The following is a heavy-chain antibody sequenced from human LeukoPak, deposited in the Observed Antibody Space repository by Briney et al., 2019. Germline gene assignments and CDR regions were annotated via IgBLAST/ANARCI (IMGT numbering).Heavy chain of an antibody. CDR1: GYSISSGYY. V-gene: IGHV4-38-2*01. CDR2: INHSGST. J-gene: IGHJ3*02. CDR3: AWERIWYQLPHAFDI. D-gene: IGHD2-2*01. Sequence: SETLSLTCAVSGYSISSGYYWGWIRQPPGKGLEWIGEINHSGSTNYNPSLKSRVTISVDTSKNQFSLKLSSVTAADTAVYYCAWERIWYQLPHAFDIWGQGTMVTVSS.